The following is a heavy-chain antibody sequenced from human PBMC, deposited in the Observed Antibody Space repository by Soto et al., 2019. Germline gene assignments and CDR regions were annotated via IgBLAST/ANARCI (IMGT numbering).Heavy chain of an antibody. CDR3: AREHYYGSGSLNYYGMDV. J-gene: IGHJ6*02. D-gene: IGHD3-10*01. V-gene: IGHV1-18*04. CDR1: GCTFTSYG. CDR2: ISAYNGNT. Sequence: ASVKVSCKASGCTFTSYGISWVRQAPGQGLEWMGWISAYNGNTNYAQKLQGRVTMTTDTSTSTAYMELRSLRSDDTAVYYCAREHYYGSGSLNYYGMDVWGQGTTVTVSS.